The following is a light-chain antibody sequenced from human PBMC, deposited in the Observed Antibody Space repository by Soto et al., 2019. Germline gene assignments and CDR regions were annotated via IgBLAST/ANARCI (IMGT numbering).Light chain of an antibody. Sequence: SYELTQPPSVSVAPGQTASIACGGNNIGGKSVHWYQQKPGQAPVLVVSDDSDRPSGIPERFSGSKSGNTATLTFSRVAAGDEADYYCLVWDTSSDHPVVFGGGTKLTVL. V-gene: IGLV3-21*02. J-gene: IGLJ2*01. CDR2: DDS. CDR3: LVWDTSSDHPVV. CDR1: NIGGKS.